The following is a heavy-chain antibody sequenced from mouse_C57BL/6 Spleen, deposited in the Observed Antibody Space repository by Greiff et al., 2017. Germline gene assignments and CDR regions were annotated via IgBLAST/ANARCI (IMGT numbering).Heavy chain of an antibody. Sequence: QVQLQESGAELMKPGASVKLSCKATGYTFTGYWIEWVKQRPGHGLEWIGEILPGGGSTNYNQKFKGKATFTADTSSNTAYMQLSSLTTEDSAIYCCASSPGIYYTTRGFAYWGQGTLVTVSA. CDR3: ASSPGIYYTTRGFAY. D-gene: IGHD2-12*01. CDR2: ILPGGGST. CDR1: GYTFTGYW. V-gene: IGHV1-9*01. J-gene: IGHJ3*01.